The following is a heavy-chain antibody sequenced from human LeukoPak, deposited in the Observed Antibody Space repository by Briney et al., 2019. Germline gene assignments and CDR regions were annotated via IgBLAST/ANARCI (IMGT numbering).Heavy chain of an antibody. V-gene: IGHV3-23*01. D-gene: IGHD6-13*01. CDR2: ISGSGGST. CDR1: GFTFSSYG. CDR3: AKDATKGYSSSWRNWFDP. J-gene: IGHJ5*02. Sequence: GGSLRLSCAASGFTFSSYGMSWVRQAPGKGLEWVSTISGSGGSTYYADSVKGRFTISRDNSKNTLYLEMNSLRAEDTAVYYCAKDATKGYSSSWRNWFDPWGQGTLVTVSS.